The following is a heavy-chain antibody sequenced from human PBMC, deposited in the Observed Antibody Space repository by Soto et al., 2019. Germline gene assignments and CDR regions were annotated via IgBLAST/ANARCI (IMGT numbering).Heavy chain of an antibody. Sequence: QVQLQESGPGLVKPSQTLSLTCTVSGGSISSGGYYWSWIRQHPGKGLEWIGCIYYSGSTYYNPSLKSRVTIAVDTSTNQFSLKLSSVTAADTAVYYCARGVYYYGSGRCPHFDPWGQGTLVTVSS. D-gene: IGHD3-10*01. V-gene: IGHV4-31*03. CDR2: IYYSGST. CDR3: ARGVYYYGSGRCPHFDP. J-gene: IGHJ5*02. CDR1: GGSISSGGYY.